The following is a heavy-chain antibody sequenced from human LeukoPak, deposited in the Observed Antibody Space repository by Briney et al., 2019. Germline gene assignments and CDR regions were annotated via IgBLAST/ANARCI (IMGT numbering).Heavy chain of an antibody. Sequence: PGGSLRLSCAASGFTFSTYDIHWVRQAPGKGLEWVALISYDGSNKNYADSVKGRFTISRDNSKNTLYLQMSGLRAGDTAVYYCAREGNIVATLAYWGQGTLVTVSS. CDR1: GFTFSTYD. J-gene: IGHJ4*02. D-gene: IGHD5-12*01. CDR2: ISYDGSNK. CDR3: AREGNIVATLAY. V-gene: IGHV3-30-3*01.